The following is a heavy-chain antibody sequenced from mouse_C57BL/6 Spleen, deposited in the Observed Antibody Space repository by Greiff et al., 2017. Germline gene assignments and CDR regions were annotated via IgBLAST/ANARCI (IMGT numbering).Heavy chain of an antibody. CDR2: IGPGSGST. D-gene: IGHD1-1*01. J-gene: IGHJ3*01. CDR1: GYTFTDYY. CDR3: AREAPYYGSSPAWFAY. V-gene: IGHV1-77*01. Sequence: VQLQQSGAELVKPGASVKISCKASGYTFTDYYINWVKQRPGQGLEWIGKIGPGSGSTYYNEQFKGKATLTADKSSSTAYMQLSSLTSEDSAVYFFAREAPYYGSSPAWFAYWGQGTLVTVSA.